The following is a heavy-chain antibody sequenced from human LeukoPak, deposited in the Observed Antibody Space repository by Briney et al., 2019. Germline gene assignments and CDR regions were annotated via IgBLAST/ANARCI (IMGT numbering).Heavy chain of an antibody. J-gene: IGHJ5*01. Sequence: SETLSLTCTVSGGFISSSYWSWIRQPPGKGLEWIGYIYYSGSTNYNPSLKSRVTISVDTSKNQFSLKLSSVTAADTAVYYCARGSLLWFGELLYPNSFDSRGQGTLVPVSS. CDR3: ARGSLLWFGELLYPNSFDS. D-gene: IGHD3-10*01. V-gene: IGHV4-59*12. CDR2: IYYSGST. CDR1: GGFISSSY.